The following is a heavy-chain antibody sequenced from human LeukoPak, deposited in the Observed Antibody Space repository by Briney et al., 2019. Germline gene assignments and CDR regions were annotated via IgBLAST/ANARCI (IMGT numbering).Heavy chain of an antibody. J-gene: IGHJ3*02. CDR3: ARDGGTPYYDILTGYRRDAFDI. CDR2: IYYSGST. D-gene: IGHD3-9*01. CDR1: GGSFSSYY. Sequence: SETLSLTCAVSGGSFSSYYWSWIRQPPGKGLEWIGYIYYSGSTNYNPCLTSRVTISVDTSKNQFSLTLSSVTAPDTAVYYWARDGGTPYYDILTGYRRDAFDIWGQGTMVTVSS. V-gene: IGHV4-59*01.